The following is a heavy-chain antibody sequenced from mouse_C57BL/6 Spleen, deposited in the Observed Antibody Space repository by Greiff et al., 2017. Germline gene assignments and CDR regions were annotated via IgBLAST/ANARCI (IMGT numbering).Heavy chain of an antibody. Sequence: QVQLQQPGAELVMPGASVKLSCKASGYTFTSYWMHWVKQRPGQGLEWIGEIDPSDSYTNYNQKFKGKSTLTVDKSSSTAYMQLSSLTSEDSAVYDCARGWLLRPAWFAYWGQGTLVTVSA. CDR1: GYTFTSYW. J-gene: IGHJ3*01. CDR3: ARGWLLRPAWFAY. CDR2: IDPSDSYT. V-gene: IGHV1-69*01. D-gene: IGHD2-3*01.